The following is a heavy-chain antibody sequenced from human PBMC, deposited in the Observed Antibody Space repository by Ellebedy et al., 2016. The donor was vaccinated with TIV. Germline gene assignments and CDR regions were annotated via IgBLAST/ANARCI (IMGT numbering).Heavy chain of an antibody. J-gene: IGHJ4*02. CDR1: GFTFSSYW. D-gene: IGHD1-7*01. V-gene: IGHV3-74*01. CDR2: MNSDGSDT. CDR3: ARGGNWNYVQIGY. Sequence: GESLKISXAASGFTFSSYWMHWVRQAPGKGLVWVSHMNSDGSDTNYADSMKGRFTISRDNAKNTVYLQMKSLRAEDTAVYYCARGGNWNYVQIGYWGQGTLVTVSS.